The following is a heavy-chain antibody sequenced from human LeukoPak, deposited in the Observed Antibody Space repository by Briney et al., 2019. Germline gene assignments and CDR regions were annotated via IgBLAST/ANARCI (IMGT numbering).Heavy chain of an antibody. D-gene: IGHD4-17*01. Sequence: ASVRVSCKASGGTFSSYANSWVRQAPGQGLEWMGGIIPIFGTANYAQMSQGRVTITTDESTSTAYMELSSLRSEDTAVYYCAGREDYGRFDPWGQGTLVTVSS. V-gene: IGHV1-69*05. CDR3: AGREDYGRFDP. CDR1: GGTFSSYA. CDR2: IIPIFGTA. J-gene: IGHJ5*02.